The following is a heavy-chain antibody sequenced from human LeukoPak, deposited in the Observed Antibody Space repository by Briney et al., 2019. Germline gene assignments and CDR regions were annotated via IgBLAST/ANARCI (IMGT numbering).Heavy chain of an antibody. D-gene: IGHD3-3*01. CDR2: IYYSGST. J-gene: IGHJ3*02. Sequence: SETLSLTCTVSGGSISTYYWSWIRQPPGKGLEWIGYIYYSGSTNYSPSLKSRVTISVDTSKNQFSLNLSSVTAADTAVYYCARELFSDDAFDIWGQGTTVTVSS. V-gene: IGHV4-59*01. CDR1: GGSISTYY. CDR3: ARELFSDDAFDI.